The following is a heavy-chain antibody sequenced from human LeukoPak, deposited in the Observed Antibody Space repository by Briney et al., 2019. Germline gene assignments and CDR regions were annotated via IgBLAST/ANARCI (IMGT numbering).Heavy chain of an antibody. CDR3: AKGIASGSYDSLYNWFDP. CDR2: ISWDSGSI. V-gene: IGHV3-9*01. CDR1: GFTFDDYA. Sequence: PGGSLRLSCAASGFTFDDYAMHWVRQAPGKGLEWVSGISWDSGSIGYADSVKGRFTISRDNAKNSLYLQMNSLRAEDTALYYCAKGIASGSYDSLYNWFDPWGQGTLVTVSS. J-gene: IGHJ5*02. D-gene: IGHD3-10*01.